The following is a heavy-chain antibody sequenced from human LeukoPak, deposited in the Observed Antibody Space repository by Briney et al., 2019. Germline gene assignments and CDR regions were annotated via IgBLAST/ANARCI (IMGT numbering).Heavy chain of an antibody. CDR2: IKFHGHET. CDR3: ARDCPASYCGGDCYCY. CDR1: GFNFNNYD. J-gene: IGHJ4*02. Sequence: GGSLRLSCVASGFNFNNYDLHWVRQAPGKGLEWVAFIKFHGHETFYADSVEGRFTFSRDNSRNTLYLQMNSLRAEDTAVYYCARDCPASYCGGDCYCYWGQGTLVTVSS. D-gene: IGHD2-21*01. V-gene: IGHV3-30*02.